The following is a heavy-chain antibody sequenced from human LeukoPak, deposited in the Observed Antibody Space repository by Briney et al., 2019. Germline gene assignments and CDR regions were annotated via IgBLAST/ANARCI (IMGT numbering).Heavy chain of an antibody. CDR2: IIPIFGTA. Sequence: ASVKVSCKASGGTFSSYAISWVRQAPGQGLEWMGGIIPIFGTANYAQKFQGRVTITADESTSTAYMELSSLRSEDTAVYYCARGADFWSGYYSHPRYYFDYWGQGTLVTVSS. D-gene: IGHD3-3*01. V-gene: IGHV1-69*01. CDR1: GGTFSSYA. CDR3: ARGADFWSGYYSHPRYYFDY. J-gene: IGHJ4*02.